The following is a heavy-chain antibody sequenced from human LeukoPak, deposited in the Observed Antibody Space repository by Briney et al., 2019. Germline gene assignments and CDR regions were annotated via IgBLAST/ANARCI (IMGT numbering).Heavy chain of an antibody. V-gene: IGHV3-7*01. D-gene: IGHD2-2*01. Sequence: SGGSLRLSCAASGFTFSSYWMSWVRQAPGKGLEWVANIKQDGSEKYYVDSVKGRFTISRDNAKNSLYLQMNSLRAEDTAVYYCARESGRRYCSSTSCYSGGRFDPWGQGTLVTVSS. J-gene: IGHJ5*02. CDR3: ARESGRRYCSSTSCYSGGRFDP. CDR2: IKQDGSEK. CDR1: GFTFSSYW.